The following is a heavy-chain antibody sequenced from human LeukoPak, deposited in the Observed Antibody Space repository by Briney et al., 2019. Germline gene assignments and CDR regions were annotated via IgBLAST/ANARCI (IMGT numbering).Heavy chain of an antibody. Sequence: GGSLRLSCAASAFTFSSYAMHWVRQAPGKGLEWVAAISYDGSSKYYADSVKGRFTISRDNSKNTLSLQMNNLRPEDTAVYYCAKDSWSRNGIYDAFDIWGQGTMVTVSS. D-gene: IGHD2-8*01. CDR2: ISYDGSSK. CDR1: AFTFSSYA. V-gene: IGHV3-30-3*01. J-gene: IGHJ3*02. CDR3: AKDSWSRNGIYDAFDI.